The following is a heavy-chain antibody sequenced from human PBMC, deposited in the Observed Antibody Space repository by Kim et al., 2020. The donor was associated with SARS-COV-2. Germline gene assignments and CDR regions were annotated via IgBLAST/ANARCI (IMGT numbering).Heavy chain of an antibody. CDR2: IYYSGST. V-gene: IGHV4-59*01. CDR3: ARGSLYYYGSGSYYKPSRYNWFDP. D-gene: IGHD3-10*01. CDR1: GGSISSYY. Sequence: SETLSLTCTVSGGSISSYYWSWIRQPPGKGLEWIGYIYYSGSTNYNPSLKSRVTISVDTSKNQFSLKLSSVTAADTAVYYCARGSLYYYGSGSYYKPSRYNWFDPWGQGTLVTVSS. J-gene: IGHJ5*02.